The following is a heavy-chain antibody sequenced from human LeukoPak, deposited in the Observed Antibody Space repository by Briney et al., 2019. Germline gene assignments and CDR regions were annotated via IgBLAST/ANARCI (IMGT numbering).Heavy chain of an antibody. Sequence: PGGSLRLSCAASGFTVSSNYMSWVRQAPGKGLEWVSIIYGGDTTYYTDSVKGRFTISRDSSKNTVYLQMNSLRAEDTAVYFCAKLTDFWGRGTLVTVSS. J-gene: IGHJ2*01. D-gene: IGHD3-9*01. V-gene: IGHV3-53*01. CDR3: AKLTDF. CDR1: GFTVSSNY. CDR2: IYGGDTT.